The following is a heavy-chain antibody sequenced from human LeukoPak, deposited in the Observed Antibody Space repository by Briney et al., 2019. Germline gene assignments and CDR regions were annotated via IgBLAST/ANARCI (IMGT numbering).Heavy chain of an antibody. CDR2: VSYSGST. CDR1: GGSISSTNYY. V-gene: IGHV4-39*07. D-gene: IGHD5-18*01. CDR3: ARVRAAMVFFDY. J-gene: IGHJ4*02. Sequence: SETLSLTCTVSGGSISSTNYYWGWIRQPPGKGLEWIGSVSYSGSTSYNPSLSSRLTISEDTSKNRFSLKLSSVTAADTAVYFCARVRAAMVFFDYWGQGTLVTVSS.